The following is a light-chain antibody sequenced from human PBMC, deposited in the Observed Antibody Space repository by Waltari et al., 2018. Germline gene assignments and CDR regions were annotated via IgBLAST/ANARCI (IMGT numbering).Light chain of an antibody. CDR2: DVS. J-gene: IGLJ2*01. CDR1: SSDVGGYNY. CDR3: CSYAGSYTFVV. V-gene: IGLV2-11*01. Sequence: QSALTQPRSVSGSPGQSVTISCTGTSSDVGGYNYVSWYQQHPDKAPKLMIYDVSKRPSGVPDRFSGSKSGNTASLTISGLQAEDEADYYCCSYAGSYTFVVFGGGTKLTVL.